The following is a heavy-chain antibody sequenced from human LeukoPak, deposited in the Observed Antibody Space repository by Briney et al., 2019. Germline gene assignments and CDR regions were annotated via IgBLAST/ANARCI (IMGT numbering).Heavy chain of an antibody. D-gene: IGHD5-12*01. CDR1: GFTFSNYW. V-gene: IGHV3-74*01. J-gene: IGHJ4*02. CDR3: AMGGANNGYSSWHY. CDR2: INGDGSST. Sequence: GGSLRLSCAASGFTFSNYWMHWIRQAPGKGPVWVSRINGDGSSTTYADSVKGRFTISRDNAKNTLYLQTNTLRVEDTAVYYTAMGGANNGYSSWHYWGQGTLVTVSS.